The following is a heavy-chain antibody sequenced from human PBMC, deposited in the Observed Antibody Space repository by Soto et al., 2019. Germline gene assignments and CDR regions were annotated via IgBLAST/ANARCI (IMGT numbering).Heavy chain of an antibody. J-gene: IGHJ4*02. Sequence: GGSLRLSCAASGFTFSSYSMNWVRQAPGKGLEWVSYISSSSSTIYYADSVKGRFTISRDNAKNSLYLQMNSLRAEDTAVYYCARGIKFLGYWGQGTLVTVSS. CDR3: ARGIKFLGY. CDR1: GFTFSSYS. V-gene: IGHV3-48*01. CDR2: ISSSSSTI. D-gene: IGHD5-12*01.